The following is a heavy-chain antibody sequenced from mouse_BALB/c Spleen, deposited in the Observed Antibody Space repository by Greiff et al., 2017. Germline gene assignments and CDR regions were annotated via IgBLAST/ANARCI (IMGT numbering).Heavy chain of an antibody. V-gene: IGHV1-69*01. CDR1: GYTFTDYW. J-gene: IGHJ2*01. D-gene: IGHD1-1*01. Sequence: LQQPGAELVMPGASVKMSCKASGYTFTDYWMHWVKQRPGQGLEWIGAIDTSDSYTSYNQKFKGKATLTVDESSSTAYMQLSSLTSEDSAVYYCARGEDYGSSYWGQGTTLTVSS. CDR2: IDTSDSYT. CDR3: ARGEDYGSSY.